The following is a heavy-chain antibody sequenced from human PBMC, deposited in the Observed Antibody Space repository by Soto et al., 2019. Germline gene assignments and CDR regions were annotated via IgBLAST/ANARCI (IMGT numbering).Heavy chain of an antibody. CDR2: ISSSGSTI. CDR1: GFTFSSYE. CDR3: ARRKYDYVWGSYRPIYDY. J-gene: IGHJ4*02. V-gene: IGHV3-48*03. D-gene: IGHD3-16*02. Sequence: GGSLRLSCAASGFTFSSYEMNWVRRAPGKGLEWVSYISSSGSTIYYADSVKGRFTISRDNAKNSLYLQMNSLRAEDTAVYYCARRKYDYVWGSYRPIYDYWGQGTLVTV.